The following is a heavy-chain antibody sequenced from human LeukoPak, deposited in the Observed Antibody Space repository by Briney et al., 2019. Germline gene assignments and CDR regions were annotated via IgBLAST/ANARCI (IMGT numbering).Heavy chain of an antibody. J-gene: IGHJ4*02. CDR2: IKQDGSEK. CDR3: ARADYVWGSYLIFDY. D-gene: IGHD3-16*02. CDR1: GLTFSSYW. V-gene: IGHV3-7*04. Sequence: GGSLRLSCAASGLTFSSYWMSWVRQAPGKGLEWVANIKQDGSEKYYVDSVKGRFTISRDNAKNSLYLQMNSLRAEDTAVYYCARADYVWGSYLIFDYWGQGTLVTVSS.